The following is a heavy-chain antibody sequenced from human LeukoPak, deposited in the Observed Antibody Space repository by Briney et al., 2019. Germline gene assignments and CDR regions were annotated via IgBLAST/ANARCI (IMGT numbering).Heavy chain of an antibody. CDR3: ARDRTYGDYVVEPYYGMDV. Sequence: SETLSLTCTVSGDSVSSGSYYWSWIRQPPGKGLEWIGYIYYSGSTNYNPSLKSRVTISVDTSKNQFSLKLSSVTAADTAVYYCARDRTYGDYVVEPYYGMDVWGQGTTVTVSS. CDR2: IYYSGST. CDR1: GDSVSSGSYY. D-gene: IGHD4-17*01. V-gene: IGHV4-61*01. J-gene: IGHJ6*02.